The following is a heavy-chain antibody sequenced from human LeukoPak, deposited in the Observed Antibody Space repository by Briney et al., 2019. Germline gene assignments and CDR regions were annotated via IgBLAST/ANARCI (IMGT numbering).Heavy chain of an antibody. Sequence: GGSLRLSCAASGFSLSTYGVSWVRQPPGKGLEWVSGITGTGRSTYYADSVKGRFTVSRDTSKNTLYLQMNSLRAEDTAVYYCASLGTSPLNWFDPWGQGTLVTVSS. CDR2: ITGTGRST. V-gene: IGHV3-23*01. J-gene: IGHJ5*02. CDR3: ASLGTSPLNWFDP. D-gene: IGHD4-23*01. CDR1: GFSLSTYG.